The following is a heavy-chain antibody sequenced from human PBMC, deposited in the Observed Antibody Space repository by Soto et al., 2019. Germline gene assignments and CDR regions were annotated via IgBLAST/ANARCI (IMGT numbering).Heavy chain of an antibody. D-gene: IGHD2-15*01. Sequence: EASVKVSCKAIGYSFTSHYMHWVRQAPGQRLEWMGWINAVYGKAKYSQKFQGRVTITADESTSTAYMELSSLRSEDTAVYYCARAPPKEIDPRTIAGYYYYGMDVWGQGTTVTVSS. J-gene: IGHJ6*02. CDR3: ARAPPKEIDPRTIAGYYYYGMDV. CDR1: GYSFTSHY. V-gene: IGHV1-3*01. CDR2: INAVYGKA.